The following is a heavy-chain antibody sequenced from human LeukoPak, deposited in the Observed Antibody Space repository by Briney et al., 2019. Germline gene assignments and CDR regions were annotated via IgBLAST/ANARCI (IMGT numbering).Heavy chain of an antibody. CDR3: ARERLYSILPWESHYYYYGMDV. CDR2: IIPIFGTA. D-gene: IGHD4-11*01. J-gene: IGHJ6*02. V-gene: IGHV1-69*01. CDR1: GGTFSSYA. Sequence: SVKVSCKASGGTFSSYAISWVRQAPGQGLEWMGGIIPIFGTANYAQKFQGRVTITADESTSTAYMELSSLRSEDTAVYYCARERLYSILPWESHYYYYGMDVWGQGTTVTVSS.